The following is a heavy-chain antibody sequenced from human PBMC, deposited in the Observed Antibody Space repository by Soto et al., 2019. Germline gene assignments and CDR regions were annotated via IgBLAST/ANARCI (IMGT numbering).Heavy chain of an antibody. CDR3: VREMATITNWFDP. CDR2: ISYVGSNK. V-gene: IGHV3-30*03. Sequence: GGSLRLSCAASGFTFSSYGMHWVRQAPGKGLEWVAVISYVGSNKYNVDSVKGRFTISRDNAKNSLYLQMNSLRAEDTAVYYSVREMATITNWFDPWGQGTLVTVSS. J-gene: IGHJ5*02. CDR1: GFTFSSYG. D-gene: IGHD5-12*01.